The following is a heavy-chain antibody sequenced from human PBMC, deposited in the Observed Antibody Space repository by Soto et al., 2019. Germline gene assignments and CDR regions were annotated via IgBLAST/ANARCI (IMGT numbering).Heavy chain of an antibody. CDR2: IYSGGST. D-gene: IGHD3-16*01. CDR1: GGSISSGDW. V-gene: IGHV4-4*02. CDR3: ARRPMILGGYYFDY. J-gene: IGHJ4*02. Sequence: SETLSLTCAVSGGSISSGDWCWSWVRQSPGKGLEWIGEIYSGGSTTYNPSLKSRVTISADKSKNQFSLRLSSVTAADTAVYYCARRPMILGGYYFDYWGQGTLVTVSS.